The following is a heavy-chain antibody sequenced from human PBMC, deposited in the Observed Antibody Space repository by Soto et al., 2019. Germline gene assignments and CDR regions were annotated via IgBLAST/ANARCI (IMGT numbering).Heavy chain of an antibody. J-gene: IGHJ4*02. V-gene: IGHV3-9*01. CDR1: GFTFDDYA. CDR2: ISWNSGRI. CDR3: AKTPGFGELSLITYFDY. D-gene: IGHD3-10*01. Sequence: GGSLRLSCATSGFTFDDYAMHWVRQAPGKGLEWVSGISWNSGRIAYADSVKGRFTISRSNAKNSLYLQMNSLRPEDTALYYCAKTPGFGELSLITYFDYWGQGTLVTVSS.